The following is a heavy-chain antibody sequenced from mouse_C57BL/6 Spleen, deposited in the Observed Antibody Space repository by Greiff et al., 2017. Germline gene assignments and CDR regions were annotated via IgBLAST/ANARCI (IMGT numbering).Heavy chain of an antibody. J-gene: IGHJ2*01. CDR2: ISYDGSN. V-gene: IGHV3-6*01. Sequence: EVQLQESGPGLVKPSQSLSLTCSVTGYSITSGYYWNWIRQFPGNQLEWMGYISYDGSNNYNPSLKNRISITRDTSKNPFFLKLNSVTTEVTATYYFASGTAPYYFDYWGQGTTLTVSS. CDR1: GYSITSGYY. CDR3: ASGTAPYYFDY. D-gene: IGHD3-3*01.